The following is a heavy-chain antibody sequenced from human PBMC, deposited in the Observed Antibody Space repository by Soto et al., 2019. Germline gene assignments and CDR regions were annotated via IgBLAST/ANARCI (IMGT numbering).Heavy chain of an antibody. Sequence: EVQLWESGGGFVQPGGSLTLSCAASGFTFSYYAMGWVRQAPGKGIQWVSDISNSGDSTHYAESVKGRFTVSRDNSKSTLDLQMNSLRTDVSAGYYCAKDWQGVVGEYFDYWGQGTLVTVSS. CDR1: GFTFSYYA. J-gene: IGHJ4*02. D-gene: IGHD1-26*01. CDR3: AKDWQGVVGEYFDY. CDR2: ISNSGDST. V-gene: IGHV3-23*01.